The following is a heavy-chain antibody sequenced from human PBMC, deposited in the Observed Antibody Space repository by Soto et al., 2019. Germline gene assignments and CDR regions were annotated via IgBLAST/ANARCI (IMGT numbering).Heavy chain of an antibody. CDR3: ARDRDSSGYYGYQYYGMDV. D-gene: IGHD3-22*01. CDR1: GFTFSSYE. Sequence: PWGSLRLSCAASGFTFSSYEMNWVRQAPGKGLEWVSYIRSSGSTIYYADSVKGRFTISRDNAKNSLYLQMNSLRAEDTAVYYCARDRDSSGYYGYQYYGMDVWGQGTTVTVSS. CDR2: IRSSGSTI. V-gene: IGHV3-48*03. J-gene: IGHJ6*02.